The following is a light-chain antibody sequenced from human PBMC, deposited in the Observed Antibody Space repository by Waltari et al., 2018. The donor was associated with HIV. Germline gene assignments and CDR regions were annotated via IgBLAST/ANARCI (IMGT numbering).Light chain of an antibody. V-gene: IGLV3-1*01. Sequence: SYELTQPPSVSVSPGQTASISCSGHRLGDKYVSWYQQKSGQSPVLVIFQNTKRPSEIPERFSGSNSGNTATLTISETQSMDEADYYCQAWDSSDGVFGGGTGLTVL. CDR1: RLGDKY. CDR3: QAWDSSDGV. J-gene: IGLJ3*02. CDR2: QNT.